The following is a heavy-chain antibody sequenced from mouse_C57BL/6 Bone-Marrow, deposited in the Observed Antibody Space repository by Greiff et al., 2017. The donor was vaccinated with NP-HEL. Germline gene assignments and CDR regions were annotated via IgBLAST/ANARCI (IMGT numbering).Heavy chain of an antibody. CDR1: GYTFTSYD. V-gene: IGHV1-85*01. CDR2: IYPRDGST. J-gene: IGHJ3*01. CDR3: ATHQGPLFAY. Sequence: QVHVKQSGPELVKPGASVKLSSKASGYTFTSYDINWVKQRPGQGLEWIGWIYPRDGSTKYNEKFKGKATLTVDTSSSTAYMELNSLTSEDSAVYVCATHQGPLFAYWGQGTLVTVSA.